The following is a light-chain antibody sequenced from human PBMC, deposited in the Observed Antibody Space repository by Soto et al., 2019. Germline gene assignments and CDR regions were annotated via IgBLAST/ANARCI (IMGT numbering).Light chain of an antibody. V-gene: IGKV1-5*01. CDR1: QSIDTW. J-gene: IGKJ4*01. Sequence: IQMTQSPSTLSASVGDRVTITCRASQSIDTWLAWYQQKPKRVPKLLIYDASSLESGVPLRFRGSGSGTDFTLTISSLQPEDFATYYCQQLNSYPLTFGGGTKVDIK. CDR2: DAS. CDR3: QQLNSYPLT.